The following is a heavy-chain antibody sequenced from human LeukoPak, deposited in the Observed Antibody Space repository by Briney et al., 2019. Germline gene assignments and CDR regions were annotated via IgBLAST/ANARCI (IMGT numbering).Heavy chain of an antibody. CDR1: GFTFSSYS. Sequence: GGSLRLSCAASGFTFSSYSMNWVRQAPGKGLGWVSSISSSSSYIYYADSVKGRFTISRDNAKNSLYLQMNSLRAEDTAVYYCANSLYGSTHTSGYWGQGTLVTVSS. CDR2: ISSSSSYI. CDR3: ANSLYGSTHTSGY. D-gene: IGHD3-22*01. V-gene: IGHV3-21*01. J-gene: IGHJ4*02.